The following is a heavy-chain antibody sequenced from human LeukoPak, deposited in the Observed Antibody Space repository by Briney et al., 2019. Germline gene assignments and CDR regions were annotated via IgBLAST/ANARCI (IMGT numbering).Heavy chain of an antibody. Sequence: SETLSLTCTVSGGSISSSSYYWGWIRQPPGKGLEWIGSIYYSGSTYYNPSLNSPVTISVHTSKNPFSLKLSSVTAADTAVYYCARPIAAAGDPFDYWGQGTRVTVSS. V-gene: IGHV4-39*01. CDR3: ARPIAAAGDPFDY. CDR2: IYYSGST. D-gene: IGHD6-13*01. J-gene: IGHJ4*02. CDR1: GGSISSSSYY.